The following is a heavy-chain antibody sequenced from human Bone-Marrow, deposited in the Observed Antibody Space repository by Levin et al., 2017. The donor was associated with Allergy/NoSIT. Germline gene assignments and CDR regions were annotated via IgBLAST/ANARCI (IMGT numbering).Heavy chain of an antibody. D-gene: IGHD3-3*01. Sequence: GGSLRLSCAASGFTFSSYAMHWVRQAPGKGLEWVAVISYDGSNKYYADSVKGRFTISRDNSKNTLYLQMNSLRAEDTAVYYCARDRVCWSGYYTVLRYYYYGMDVWGQGTTVTVSS. J-gene: IGHJ6*02. CDR3: ARDRVCWSGYYTVLRYYYYGMDV. CDR1: GFTFSSYA. CDR2: ISYDGSNK. V-gene: IGHV3-30-3*01.